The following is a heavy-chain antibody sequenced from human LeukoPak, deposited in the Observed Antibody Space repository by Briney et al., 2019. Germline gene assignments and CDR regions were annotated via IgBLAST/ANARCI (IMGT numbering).Heavy chain of an antibody. CDR2: ISSSNSYI. D-gene: IGHD3-3*01. V-gene: IGHV3-21*01. CDR1: GFTFSSYS. Sequence: GGSLRLSCAASGFTFSSYSMNWVRQAPGKGLEWVSSISSSNSYIYYADSVKGRFTISRDNAKNSLYLQMNSLRAEDTAVYYCSTQDGDYDFWSGATYYYYMDVWGKGTTVTVSS. CDR3: STQDGDYDFWSGATYYYYMDV. J-gene: IGHJ6*03.